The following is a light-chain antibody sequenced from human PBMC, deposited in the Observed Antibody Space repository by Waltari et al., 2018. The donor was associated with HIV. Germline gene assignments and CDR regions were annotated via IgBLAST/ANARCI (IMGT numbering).Light chain of an antibody. CDR3: SSYTRSSALVV. CDR1: SSDVGAYNS. Sequence: QSALTQPSSVSGSLGQSITISCTGTSSDVGAYNSVSLYQQHPGKAPKFMIYEVSNRPSGVSNRFSGSKSGNTASLTISGLQTEDEADYYCSSYTRSSALVVFGGGTKVTVL. V-gene: IGLV2-14*01. CDR2: EVS. J-gene: IGLJ2*01.